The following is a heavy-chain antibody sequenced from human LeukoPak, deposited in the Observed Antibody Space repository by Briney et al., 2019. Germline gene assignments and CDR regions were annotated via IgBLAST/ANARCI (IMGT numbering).Heavy chain of an antibody. Sequence: SETLSLTCTVSGGSISSYYWSWIRQPPGKGLEWIGYIYYSGSTNYNPSLKSRVTISVDTSKNQFSLKLSSVTAADTAVYYCARTLAAAGTFYAFDIWGQGTMVTVSS. V-gene: IGHV4-59*01. J-gene: IGHJ3*02. CDR1: GGSISSYY. CDR2: IYYSGST. D-gene: IGHD6-13*01. CDR3: ARTLAAAGTFYAFDI.